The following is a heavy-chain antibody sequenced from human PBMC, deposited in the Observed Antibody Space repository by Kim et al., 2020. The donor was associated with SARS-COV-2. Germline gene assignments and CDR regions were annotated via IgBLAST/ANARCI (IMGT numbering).Heavy chain of an antibody. CDR1: GFTFSSYS. CDR2: ISTNGGTT. D-gene: IGHD6-6*01. J-gene: IGHJ4*02. CDR3: ASGVARLLIDY. V-gene: IGHV3-23*01. Sequence: GGSLRLSCAASGFTFSSYSMTWVRQAPGKGLEWVSGISTNGGTTYYADSVKGRFTVSRDNSKNPLYLQMSSLRAEDTAVYFCASGVARLLIDYWGQGTL.